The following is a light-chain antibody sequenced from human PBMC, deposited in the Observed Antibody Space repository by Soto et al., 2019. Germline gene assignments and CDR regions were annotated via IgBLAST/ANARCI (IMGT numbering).Light chain of an antibody. V-gene: IGKV1-13*02. Sequence: AIQLTQSPSSLSASVGDRVTITCRASQGISSALAWYQQKPGKTPKVLIYDASTLESGAPSRFSGRGSGTDFTLTISSLQPEDFATYYCQHFNTYPFTFGGGTKVDIK. CDR3: QHFNTYPFT. CDR1: QGISSA. J-gene: IGKJ4*01. CDR2: DAS.